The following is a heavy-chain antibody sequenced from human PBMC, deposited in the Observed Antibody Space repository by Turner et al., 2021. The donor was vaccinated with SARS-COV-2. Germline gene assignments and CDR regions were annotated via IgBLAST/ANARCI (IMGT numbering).Heavy chain of an antibody. D-gene: IGHD3-22*01. J-gene: IGHJ4*02. CDR1: GGTFSSYG. CDR2: IIPILGIA. V-gene: IGHV1-69*04. Sequence: QVQLVQSGAEVKKPGSSVKVSCKASGGTFSSYGISWVRQAPGQGLEWMGRIIPILGIANYAQKFQGRVTITADKSTSTAYMELSSLRSEDTAVYYCASLFEDYDSSGYYFFDYWGQGTLVTVSS. CDR3: ASLFEDYDSSGYYFFDY.